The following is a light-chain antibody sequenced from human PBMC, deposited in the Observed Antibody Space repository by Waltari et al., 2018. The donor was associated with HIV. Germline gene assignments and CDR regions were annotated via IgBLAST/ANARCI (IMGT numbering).Light chain of an antibody. CDR1: QNFNSY. Sequence: EIVLTQSPATLSLSPGERATLSCRVGQNFNSYLAWYQQKPGQAPRLLIYDASNRATGIPARFSGSGSGTDFTLTISSLEPEDSAVYYCQQRGNWPWTFGQGTKVEIK. CDR3: QQRGNWPWT. V-gene: IGKV3-11*01. CDR2: DAS. J-gene: IGKJ1*01.